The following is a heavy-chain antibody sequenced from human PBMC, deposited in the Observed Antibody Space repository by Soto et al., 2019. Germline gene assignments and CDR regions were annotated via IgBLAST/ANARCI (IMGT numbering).Heavy chain of an antibody. D-gene: IGHD4-17*01. V-gene: IGHV3-23*01. CDR2: ISGDGEYT. CDR3: AKGGPTVTNFDY. J-gene: IGHJ4*02. CDR1: GFTYRSYA. Sequence: WSLRLSCAASGFTYRSYAMSWVRQAPGKGLEWVSAISGDGEYTHYAESVEGRFTISRDNSKNTLFLQMNNLRVDDTAIYYCAKGGPTVTNFDYWGQGTLVTVSS.